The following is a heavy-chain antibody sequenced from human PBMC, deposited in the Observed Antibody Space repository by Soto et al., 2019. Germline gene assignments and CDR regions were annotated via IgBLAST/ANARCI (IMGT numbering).Heavy chain of an antibody. Sequence: SETLSLTCTVSGGSFSGFFWTWIRQPPGKGLEWIGEINHSGTTNYNSSLKSRVTISQDMSENQFSLSLTSLTVADAAVYYCVRGQWLPRGEYWGQGTLVTVSS. D-gene: IGHD6-19*01. CDR2: INHSGTT. J-gene: IGHJ4*02. V-gene: IGHV4-34*01. CDR3: VRGQWLPRGEY. CDR1: GGSFSGFF.